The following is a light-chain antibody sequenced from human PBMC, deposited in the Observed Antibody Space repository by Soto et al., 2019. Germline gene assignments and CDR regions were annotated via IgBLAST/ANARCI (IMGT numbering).Light chain of an antibody. CDR1: TGTVTSGHY. Sequence: QTVVTQEPSLTVSPGGTVTLTCASSTGTVTSGHYPDWIQQKPGRAPRALIYSTDTRHSWTPARFSGSLLGGKAALTLSGVQPEDEADYYCLLYYGGAVVFGGGTKLTVL. J-gene: IGLJ2*01. CDR3: LLYYGGAVV. CDR2: STD. V-gene: IGLV7-43*01.